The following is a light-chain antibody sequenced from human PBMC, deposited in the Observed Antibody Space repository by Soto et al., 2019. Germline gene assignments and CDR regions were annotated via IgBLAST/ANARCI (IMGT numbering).Light chain of an antibody. Sequence: DIQLTQSPSFLSASVGDRVTITCRAGQGISSYLAWYQQKPGKDPKVLIYAASTLQSGVPSRFSGSGSGTEFTLTISSLQPEDFATYYCQQVSSYPITFGQGTRLEIK. CDR3: QQVSSYPIT. J-gene: IGKJ5*01. CDR1: QGISSY. V-gene: IGKV1-9*01. CDR2: AAS.